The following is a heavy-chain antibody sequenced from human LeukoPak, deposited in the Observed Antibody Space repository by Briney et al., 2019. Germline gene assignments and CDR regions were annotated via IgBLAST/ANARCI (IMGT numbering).Heavy chain of an antibody. Sequence: ASVKVSCKASGYTFTGYYMHWVRQAPGQGLEWMGWISPNSGGTNYAQKFQGRVTMTRDTSISTAYMELSRLRSDDTAVYYCARDLYDSSGTDAFDIWGQGTMVTVSS. D-gene: IGHD3-22*01. V-gene: IGHV1-2*02. CDR1: GYTFTGYY. CDR2: ISPNSGGT. CDR3: ARDLYDSSGTDAFDI. J-gene: IGHJ3*02.